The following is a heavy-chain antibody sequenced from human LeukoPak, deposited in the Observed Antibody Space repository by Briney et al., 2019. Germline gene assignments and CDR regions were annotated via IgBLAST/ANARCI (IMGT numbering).Heavy chain of an antibody. V-gene: IGHV3-23*01. Sequence: PGGALRLSCAASGFTFSDEYMTWVRQAPGKGLEWVSLIGASGESTYYADSVKGRFTISRDNSKNTLSLQMNSLRVEDTAMYFCAKDIQLSTWGLGTMVTVSS. J-gene: IGHJ3*01. CDR1: GFTFSDEY. CDR2: IGASGEST. CDR3: AKDIQLST. D-gene: IGHD5-24*01.